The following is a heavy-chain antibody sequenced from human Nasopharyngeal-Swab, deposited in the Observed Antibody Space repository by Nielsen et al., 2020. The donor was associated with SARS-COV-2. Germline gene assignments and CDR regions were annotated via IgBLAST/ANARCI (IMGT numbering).Heavy chain of an antibody. Sequence: GGSLRLSCAASGFPFRNYYMTWVRQPSGKGLEWVANIKQGGSEQFYVDSVKGRFTISRDDAKNSVYLQMNSLRAEDTAVYYCARESVVTGMDDATDIWGQGTMVTVSS. CDR3: ARESVVTGMDDATDI. J-gene: IGHJ3*02. D-gene: IGHD2-21*02. CDR1: GFPFRNYY. CDR2: IKQGGSEQ. V-gene: IGHV3-7*04.